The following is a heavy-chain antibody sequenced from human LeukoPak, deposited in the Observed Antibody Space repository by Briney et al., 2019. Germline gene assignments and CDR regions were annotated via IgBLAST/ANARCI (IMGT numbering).Heavy chain of an antibody. CDR2: IDSGGST. CDR1: GFTVSSNY. V-gene: IGHV3-53*01. Sequence: PGGPLRLSFAASGFTVSSNYVSWVRQAQGKGLEWGSVIDSGGSTYDADTVKGPFTISRDNSKNTLYLQMNSLRAEDTAVYYCAREGPRRLEIDDFDIWGQGTMVTVSS. D-gene: IGHD6-19*01. CDR3: AREGPRRLEIDDFDI. J-gene: IGHJ3*02.